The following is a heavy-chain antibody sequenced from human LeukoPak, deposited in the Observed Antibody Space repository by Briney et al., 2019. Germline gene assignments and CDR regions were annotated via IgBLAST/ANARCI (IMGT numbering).Heavy chain of an antibody. CDR2: IDGGGSST. Sequence: PGGSLRLSCAASGFTFSNHWMHWVRQVPGKGLVWVSRIDGGGSSTSYADSVKGRFSISRDNGENTLYLQMNSLRVEDTAVYYCARGPGSSGGAYVGDYWGHGTLVTVSS. J-gene: IGHJ4*01. D-gene: IGHD3-22*01. CDR1: GFTFSNHW. CDR3: ARGPGSSGGAYVGDY. V-gene: IGHV3-74*01.